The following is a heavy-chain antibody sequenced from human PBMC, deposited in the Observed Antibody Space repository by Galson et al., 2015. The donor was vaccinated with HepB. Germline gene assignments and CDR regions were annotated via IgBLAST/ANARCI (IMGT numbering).Heavy chain of an antibody. Sequence: SLRLSCAASGFTFNTYWMHWVRQAPGKGLVWVSRINSDGSSTYYADSVKGRFTISRDNAKNRLYLQMNSLRAEDTAVYYCARDPNYDYTRDYWGQGTLVTVSS. J-gene: IGHJ4*02. V-gene: IGHV3-74*01. CDR2: INSDGSST. CDR3: ARDPNYDYTRDY. CDR1: GFTFNTYW. D-gene: IGHD3-16*01.